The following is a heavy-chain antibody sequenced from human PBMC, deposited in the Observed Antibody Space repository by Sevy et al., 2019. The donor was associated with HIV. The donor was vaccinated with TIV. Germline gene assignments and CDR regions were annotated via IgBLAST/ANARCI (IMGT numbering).Heavy chain of an antibody. CDR2: TNPNSGGT. J-gene: IGHJ3*02. V-gene: IGHV1-2*02. Sequence: ASVKVACKASGYTVTDYFMHWVRQAPGQGLEWMGWTNPNSGGTNYAQRFRGRVTMTRDTSISTAYMELSRLRSDDTAVYYLASLSGYYYDSSRYYNTDTFDIWGQGTMVTVSS. CDR1: GYTVTDYF. D-gene: IGHD3-22*01. CDR3: ASLSGYYYDSSRYYNTDTFDI.